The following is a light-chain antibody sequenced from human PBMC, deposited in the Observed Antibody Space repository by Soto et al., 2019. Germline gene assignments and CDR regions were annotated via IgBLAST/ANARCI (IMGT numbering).Light chain of an antibody. J-gene: IGKJ2*01. CDR3: QHYGSSPYT. CDR1: QSVSSSY. V-gene: IGKV3-20*01. CDR2: GAS. Sequence: EIVLTQSPGTLSLSPGERATLSCRASQSVSSSYLAWYQQNPGQAPRPLIYGASSRATGIPDRFSGRGSGTDVTLNISRLEPEACAVYYCQHYGSSPYTFGQGTKLEIK.